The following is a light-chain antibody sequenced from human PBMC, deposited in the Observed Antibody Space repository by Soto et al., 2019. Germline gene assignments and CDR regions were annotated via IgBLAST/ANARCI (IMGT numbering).Light chain of an antibody. CDR1: SSDVGGYNY. CDR2: DVS. V-gene: IGLV2-14*01. J-gene: IGLJ1*01. Sequence: QSVLTQPASVSGSPGQSITISCTGTSSDVGGYNYVSWYQQHPGKAPKFMIYDVSNRPSGVSNRFSGSKSGNTASLTISGLQAEDDADYYCCSYTTSNTRQIVXGTGTKVTVL. CDR3: CSYTTSNTRQIV.